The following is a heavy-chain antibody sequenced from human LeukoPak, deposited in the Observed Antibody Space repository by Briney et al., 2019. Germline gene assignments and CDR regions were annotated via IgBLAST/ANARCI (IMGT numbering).Heavy chain of an antibody. CDR1: GFTFSSYA. V-gene: IGHV3-23*01. Sequence: GGSLRLSCAASGFTFSSYAMTWVRQARGKGLEWVSAISHSNGDTYYADSVKGRFTISRENSKNTLYLQMNSLRADDTAVYYCAKDFGGYNGGDYFDYWGQGTLVTVSS. CDR2: ISHSNGDT. CDR3: AKDFGGYNGGDYFDY. J-gene: IGHJ4*02. D-gene: IGHD5-24*01.